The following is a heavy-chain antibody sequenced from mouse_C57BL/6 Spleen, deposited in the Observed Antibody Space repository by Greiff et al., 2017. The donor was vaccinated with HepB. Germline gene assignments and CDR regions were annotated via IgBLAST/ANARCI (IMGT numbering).Heavy chain of an antibody. CDR3: VCYDYDGFAY. Sequence: QVQLQQPGAELVKPGASVKLSCKASGYTFTSYWMHWVKQRPGQGLEWIGMIHPNSGSTNYNEKFKSKATLTVDKSSSTAYMQLSSLTSEDSAVYYCVCYDYDGFAYWGQGTLVTVSA. J-gene: IGHJ3*01. CDR2: IHPNSGST. V-gene: IGHV1-64*01. CDR1: GYTFTSYW. D-gene: IGHD2-4*01.